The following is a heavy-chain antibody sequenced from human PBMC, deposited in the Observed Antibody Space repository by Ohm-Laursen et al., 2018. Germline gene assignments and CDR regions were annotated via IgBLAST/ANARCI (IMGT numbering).Heavy chain of an antibody. D-gene: IGHD3-22*01. CDR2: ISSSGNT. Sequence: GTLSLTCTVSGGSVSTYYWNWIRQPAGKGLEWIGRISSSGNTNYNPSLKSRVTMSVDTSKNQFSLKLSSSTDADTAVYYCAREGKSDDSTGYFLGYWGPGTLVTDSS. CDR1: GGSVSTYY. J-gene: IGHJ4*02. CDR3: AREGKSDDSTGYFLGY. V-gene: IGHV4-4*07.